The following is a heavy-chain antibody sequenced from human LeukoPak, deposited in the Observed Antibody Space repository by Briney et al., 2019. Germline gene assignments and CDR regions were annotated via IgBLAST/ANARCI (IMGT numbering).Heavy chain of an antibody. J-gene: IGHJ6*02. V-gene: IGHV1-69*04. CDR2: IIPILGIA. CDR3: ASPRDSSGYYADYYYGMDV. D-gene: IGHD3-22*01. Sequence: GASVKVSCKASGGTFSSYAISWVRQAPGQGLEWMGRIIPILGIANYAQKFQGRVTITADKSTSTAYMELSSLRSEDTAVYYCASPRDSSGYYADYYYGMDVWGQGTTVTVSS. CDR1: GGTFSSYA.